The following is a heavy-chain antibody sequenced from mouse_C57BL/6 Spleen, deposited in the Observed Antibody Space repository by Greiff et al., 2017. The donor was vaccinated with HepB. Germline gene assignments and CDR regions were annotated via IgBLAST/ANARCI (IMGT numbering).Heavy chain of an antibody. Sequence: SGAELVRPGASVTLSCKASGYTFTDYEMHWVKQTPVHGLEWIGAIDPETGGTAYNQKFKGKAILTADKSSSTAYMELRSLTSEDSAVYYCTRGFFDYWGQGTTLTVSS. J-gene: IGHJ2*01. CDR1: GYTFTDYE. V-gene: IGHV1-15*01. CDR2: IDPETGGT. CDR3: TRGFFDY.